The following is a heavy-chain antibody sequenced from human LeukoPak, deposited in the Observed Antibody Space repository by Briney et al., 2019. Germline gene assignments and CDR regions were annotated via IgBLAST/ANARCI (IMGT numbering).Heavy chain of an antibody. J-gene: IGHJ5*02. V-gene: IGHV4-59*01. D-gene: IGHD5-24*01. CDR2: IYYSGST. CDR1: GGSISSYY. Sequence: SSETLSLTCTVSGGSISSYYWSWIRQPPGKGLEWIGYIYYSGSTNYNPSLKSRVTISVDTSKNQFSLKLSSVTAADTAVYYCAREVDGYNYSFDPWGQGTLVTVSS. CDR3: AREVDGYNYSFDP.